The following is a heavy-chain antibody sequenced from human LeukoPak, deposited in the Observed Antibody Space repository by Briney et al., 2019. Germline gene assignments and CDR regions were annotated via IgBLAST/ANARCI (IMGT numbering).Heavy chain of an antibody. J-gene: IGHJ4*02. CDR2: GDYSGST. CDR1: GGFISAYY. CDR3: ARQMAAAQRPFDY. Sequence: PSETLSLTCTISGGFISAYYWTWIRQSPGKGLEWIGYGDYSGSTNYNPSFKSRVTISVDTSKNQFSLKLSSVTAADTAVYYCARQMAAAQRPFDYWGQGILVTVSS. D-gene: IGHD6-13*01. V-gene: IGHV4-59*08.